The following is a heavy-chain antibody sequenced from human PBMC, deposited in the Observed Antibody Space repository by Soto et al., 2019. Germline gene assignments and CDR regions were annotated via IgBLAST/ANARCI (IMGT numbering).Heavy chain of an antibody. J-gene: IGHJ6*02. Sequence: EVQLVESGGDLVQPGGSLRLSCAASGFAVSSNYMTWVRQAPGKGLEWVSVIHSGGDTHYADSVRGRFTISRDNSKNTLYLQRKSRRAEDAAVYYCARSRTGTTYGGMDVWGQGTTVTVSS. CDR1: GFAVSSNY. CDR2: IHSGGDT. V-gene: IGHV3-66*01. CDR3: ARSRTGTTYGGMDV. D-gene: IGHD1-7*01.